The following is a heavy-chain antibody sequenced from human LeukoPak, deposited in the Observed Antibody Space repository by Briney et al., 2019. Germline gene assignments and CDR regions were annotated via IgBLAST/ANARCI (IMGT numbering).Heavy chain of an antibody. V-gene: IGHV1-69*05. D-gene: IGHD5-18*01. CDR2: IIPIFGTA. CDR1: GGTFSSYA. Sequence: GSSVKVSCKASGGTFSSYAISWVRQAPGQGLEWMGRIIPIFGTANYAQKFQGRVTITTDESTSTAYMELSCLRSEDTAVYYCARGGYSYGAYYFDYWGQGTLVTVSS. J-gene: IGHJ4*02. CDR3: ARGGYSYGAYYFDY.